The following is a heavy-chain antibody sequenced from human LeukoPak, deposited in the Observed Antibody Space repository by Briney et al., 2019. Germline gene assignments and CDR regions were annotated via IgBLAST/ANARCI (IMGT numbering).Heavy chain of an antibody. J-gene: IGHJ4*02. CDR1: GYTFTSYA. V-gene: IGHV1-3*01. CDR3: ARAGRVGAAPLDY. CDR2: INAGNGNT. Sequence: GASVKVSCKASGYTFTSYAMHWVHQAPGQRLEWMGWINAGNGNTKYSQKFQGRVTITRDTSASTAYMELSSLRSEDTAVYYCARAGRVGAAPLDYWGQGTLVTVSS. D-gene: IGHD1-26*01.